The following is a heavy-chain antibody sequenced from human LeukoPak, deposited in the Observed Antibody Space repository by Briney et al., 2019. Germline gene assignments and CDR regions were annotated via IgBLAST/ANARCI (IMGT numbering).Heavy chain of an antibody. V-gene: IGHV3-9*01. Sequence: GGSLRLSCAASGFTFDDYAMHWVRQAPGKGLEWVSGISWNSGSIGYADSVKGRFTISRDNAKNSLYLQMNSLRAEDTALYYCAKDTESCSSTSSYPRNYYYYYGMDVWGQGTTVTVSS. CDR1: GFTFDDYA. CDR3: AKDTESCSSTSSYPRNYYYYYGMDV. CDR2: ISWNSGSI. D-gene: IGHD2-2*01. J-gene: IGHJ6*02.